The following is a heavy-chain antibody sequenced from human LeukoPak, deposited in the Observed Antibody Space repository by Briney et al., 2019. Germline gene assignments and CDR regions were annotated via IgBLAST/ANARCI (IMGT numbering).Heavy chain of an antibody. J-gene: IGHJ4*02. D-gene: IGHD3-10*01. CDR2: IYYSGST. V-gene: IGHV4-39*07. CDR3: ARDLGSMVRGYFGIDY. CDR1: GGSISSSSYY. Sequence: PSETLSLTCTVSGGSISSSSYYWGWIRQPPGKGLEWIGSIYYSGSTYYNPSLKSRVTISVDTSKNQFSLKLSSVTAADTAVYYCARDLGSMVRGYFGIDYWGQGTLVTVSS.